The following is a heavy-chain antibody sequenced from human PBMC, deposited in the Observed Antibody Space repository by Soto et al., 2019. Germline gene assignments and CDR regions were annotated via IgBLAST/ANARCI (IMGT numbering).Heavy chain of an antibody. Sequence: QVQLVESGGGVVQPGRSLRLSCAASGFTFSSYAMHWVRQAPGKGLGWVAVISYDGSNKYFADSVKGRFTISRDNSKNTLYLQMNSLRAEDTAVYYCAKERVVVTAIAYYYYYYGMDVWGQGTTVTVSS. CDR1: GFTFSSYA. CDR3: AKERVVVTAIAYYYYYYGMDV. J-gene: IGHJ6*02. V-gene: IGHV3-30*18. CDR2: ISYDGSNK. D-gene: IGHD2-21*02.